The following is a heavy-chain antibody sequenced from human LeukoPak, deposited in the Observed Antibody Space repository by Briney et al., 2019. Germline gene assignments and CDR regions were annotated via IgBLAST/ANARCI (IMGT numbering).Heavy chain of an antibody. Sequence: ASVKVSCKASGYTFTSNGISWVRQAPGKGLEWMGWISANSGNTKYAQKMQGIVTMTTETSSITAYMELRNLRSDDTAVYYCARDKNYRLDYWGQGTLVTVSS. V-gene: IGHV1-18*01. D-gene: IGHD5-24*01. CDR3: ARDKNYRLDY. CDR2: ISANSGNT. CDR1: GYTFTSNG. J-gene: IGHJ4*02.